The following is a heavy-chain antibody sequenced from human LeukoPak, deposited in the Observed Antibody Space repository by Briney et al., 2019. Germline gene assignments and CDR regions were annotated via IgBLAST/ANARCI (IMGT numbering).Heavy chain of an antibody. CDR2: IYYSGST. J-gene: IGHJ4*02. CDR1: GGSISSSSYY. D-gene: IGHD4-17*01. CDR3: AREYGHGYYFDY. V-gene: IGHV4-39*07. Sequence: PSETLSLTCTVSGGSISSSSYYWGWIRQPPGKGLEWIGSIYYSGSTYYNPSLKSRVTISVDRSKNQFSLKLSSVTAADTAVYYCAREYGHGYYFDYWGQGTLVTVSS.